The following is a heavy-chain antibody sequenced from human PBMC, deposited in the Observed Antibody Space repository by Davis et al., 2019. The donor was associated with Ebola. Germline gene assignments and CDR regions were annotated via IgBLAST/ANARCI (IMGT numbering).Heavy chain of an antibody. D-gene: IGHD5-24*01. V-gene: IGHV3-74*01. CDR2: INSDGSST. CDR1: GFTFSSYW. Sequence: GESLKISCAASGFTFSSYWMHWVRQAPGKGLVWVSRINSDGSSTSYADSVKGRFTISRDNAKNTLYLQMNSLRAEDTAVYYCARSVEMATINYYYYGMDVWGQGTTVTVSS. CDR3: ARSVEMATINYYYYGMDV. J-gene: IGHJ6*02.